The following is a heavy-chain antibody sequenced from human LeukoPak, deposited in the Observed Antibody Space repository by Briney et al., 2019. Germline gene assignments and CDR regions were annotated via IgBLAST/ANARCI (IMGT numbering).Heavy chain of an antibody. CDR2: IKQDGSEK. J-gene: IGHJ4*02. CDR1: GFTFSSYA. CDR3: ARDLRPYRY. V-gene: IGHV3-7*01. D-gene: IGHD4-11*01. Sequence: PGGSLRLSCAASGFTFSSYAMSWVRQAPGKGLEWVANIKQDGSEKYYVDSVKGRFTISRDNAKNSLYLQMNSLRAEDTAVYYCARDLRPYRYWGQGTLVTVSS.